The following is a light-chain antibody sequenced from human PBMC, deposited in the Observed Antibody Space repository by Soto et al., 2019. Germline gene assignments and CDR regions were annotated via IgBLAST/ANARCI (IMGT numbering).Light chain of an antibody. V-gene: IGKV3-15*01. J-gene: IGKJ1*01. CDR3: QQYNKWPRT. CDR1: QSVSSN. Sequence: VGMTQSPATLSVSPGERPTLSCRASQSVSSNLAWYQQKPGQAPRLLISGASTRATGIPARFSGSGSGTEFTLTINSLQYEDFAVYYCQQYNKWPRTFGQGTKADIK. CDR2: GAS.